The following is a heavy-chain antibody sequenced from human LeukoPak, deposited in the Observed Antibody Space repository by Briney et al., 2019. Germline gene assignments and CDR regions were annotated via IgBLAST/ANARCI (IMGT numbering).Heavy chain of an antibody. CDR3: ARVSTMVRGVIMDYYMDV. CDR1: GYSISSGYY. J-gene: IGHJ6*03. D-gene: IGHD3-10*01. Sequence: SETLSLTCTVSGYSISSGYYWGWIRQPPGKGLEWIGSIYHSGSTYYNPSLKSRVTISVDTSKNQFSLKLSSVTAADTAVYYCARVSTMVRGVIMDYYMDVWGKGTTVTVSS. V-gene: IGHV4-38-2*02. CDR2: IYHSGST.